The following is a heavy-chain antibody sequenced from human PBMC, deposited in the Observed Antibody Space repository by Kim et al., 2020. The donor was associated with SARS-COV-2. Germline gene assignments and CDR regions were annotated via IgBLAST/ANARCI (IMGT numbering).Heavy chain of an antibody. CDR2: INPNSGGT. J-gene: IGHJ4*02. CDR3: ARDGQWLAEWGHTYYFDY. Sequence: ASVKVSCKASGYTFTGYYMHWVRQAPGQGLEWMGWINPNSGGTNYAQKFQGRVTMTRDTSISTAYMELSRLRSDDTAVYYCARDGQWLAEWGHTYYFDYWGQGTLVTVSS. D-gene: IGHD6-19*01. V-gene: IGHV1-2*02. CDR1: GYTFTGYY.